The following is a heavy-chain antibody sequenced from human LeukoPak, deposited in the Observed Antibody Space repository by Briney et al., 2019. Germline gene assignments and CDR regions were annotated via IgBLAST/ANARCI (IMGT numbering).Heavy chain of an antibody. J-gene: IGHJ4*02. D-gene: IGHD5-18*01. CDR1: GFTFSSYS. V-gene: IGHV3-21*01. CDR2: ISSRSSYT. Sequence: GGSLRLSCAASGFTFSSYSMNWVRQAPGKGLEWVSSISSRSSYTYYADSVKGRFTISRDNAKKSVYLQMNSLRAEDTAVYYCARDLSGVTGYTYGRGIDYWGQGTLVTVSS. CDR3: ARDLSGVTGYTYGRGIDY.